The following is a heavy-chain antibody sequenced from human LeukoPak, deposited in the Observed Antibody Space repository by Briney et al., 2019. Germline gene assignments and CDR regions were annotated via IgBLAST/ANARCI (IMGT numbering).Heavy chain of an antibody. J-gene: IGHJ4*02. CDR3: AGFDVLRFLGVGY. CDR1: GGSISSYY. CDR2: IYYSGST. V-gene: IGHV4-59*01. Sequence: SETLSLTCTVSGGSISSYYWSWIRQPPGKGLEWIGYIYYSGSTNYNPSLKSRVTISVDTSKNQFSLKLSSVTAADTAVYYCAGFDVLRFLGVGYWGQGTLVTVSS. D-gene: IGHD3-3*01.